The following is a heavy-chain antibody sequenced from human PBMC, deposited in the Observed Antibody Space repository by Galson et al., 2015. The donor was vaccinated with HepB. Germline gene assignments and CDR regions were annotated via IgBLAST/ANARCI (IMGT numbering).Heavy chain of an antibody. CDR1: GGSISSSSYY. Sequence: QLQLQESGPGLVTPSETLSLTCTVSGGSISSSSYYWGWIRQPPGKGLEWIGSIYYSGSTYYNPSLKSRVTISVDTSKNQFSLKLSSVTAADTAVYYCARLYPLYYYDSSGSHDAFDIWGQGTMVTVSS. CDR2: IYYSGST. J-gene: IGHJ3*02. CDR3: ARLYPLYYYDSSGSHDAFDI. D-gene: IGHD3-22*01. V-gene: IGHV4-39*01.